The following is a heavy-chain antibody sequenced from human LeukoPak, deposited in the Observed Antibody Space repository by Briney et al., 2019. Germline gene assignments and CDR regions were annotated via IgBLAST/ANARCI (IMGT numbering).Heavy chain of an antibody. V-gene: IGHV3-74*01. CDR1: GFTFSMSW. D-gene: IGHD6-13*01. CDR3: ASLISSSSVIDYYYYGMDV. Sequence: GGSLRLSCAAYGFTFSMSWMHWVRQAPGKGLAWVSHINSDGRSTDYADSVRGRFTISRDNAKNTLYLQMNSLRAEDTAVYYCASLISSSSVIDYYYYGMDVWGQGTTVTVSS. J-gene: IGHJ6*02. CDR2: INSDGRST.